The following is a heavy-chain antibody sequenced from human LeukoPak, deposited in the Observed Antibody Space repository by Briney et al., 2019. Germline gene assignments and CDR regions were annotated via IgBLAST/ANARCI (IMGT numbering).Heavy chain of an antibody. D-gene: IGHD3-22*01. V-gene: IGHV5-51*01. CDR2: IYPGDSDP. J-gene: IGHJ4*02. CDR1: GYGFTRYW. CDR3: ARVPGVVVIRGGEGFDY. Sequence: GESLKISCKGSGYGFTRYWIGWGRQMPGKGLEWMGNIYPGDSDPRYSPSFQGQVTISADKSISTAYLQLSSLKASDTAIYYCARVPGVVVIRGGEGFDYWGQGTLVTVSS.